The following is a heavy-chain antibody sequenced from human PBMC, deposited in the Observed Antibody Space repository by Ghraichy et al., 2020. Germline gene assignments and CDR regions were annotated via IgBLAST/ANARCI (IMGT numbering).Heavy chain of an antibody. Sequence: GESLNISCAASGFTFSNAWMSWVRQAPGKGLEWVGRIKSKTDGGTTDYAAPVKGRFTISRDDSKNTLYLQMNSLKTEDTAVYYCTTDSWDYGDYEGAFDYWGQGTLVTVSS. D-gene: IGHD4-17*01. J-gene: IGHJ4*02. CDR3: TTDSWDYGDYEGAFDY. CDR1: GFTFSNAW. V-gene: IGHV3-15*01. CDR2: IKSKTDGGTT.